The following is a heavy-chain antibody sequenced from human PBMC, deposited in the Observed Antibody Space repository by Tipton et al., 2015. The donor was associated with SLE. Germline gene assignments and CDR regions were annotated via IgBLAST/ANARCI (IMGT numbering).Heavy chain of an antibody. D-gene: IGHD3-16*01. CDR3: ARDSLSAPYAFDI. CDR1: GFTFSSYW. Sequence: SLRLLCAASGFTFSSYWLSWVRQAPGKGLTWVANIKPDGSGKYYVDSVKGRFTISRDNAKNLLFLQLDSLRVEDTAVYYCARDSLSAPYAFDIWGRGTMVTVSS. CDR2: IKPDGSGK. V-gene: IGHV3-7*01. J-gene: IGHJ3*02.